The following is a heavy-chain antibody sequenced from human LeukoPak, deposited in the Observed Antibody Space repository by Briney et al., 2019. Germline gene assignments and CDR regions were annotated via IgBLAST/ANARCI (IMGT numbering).Heavy chain of an antibody. CDR1: GYTFTSYY. Sequence: ASAKVSCKASGYTFTSYYMHWVRQAPGQGLEWMGIINPSGGSTSYAQKFQGRVTMTRDMSTSTVYMELSSLRSEDTAVYYCARGGTYYDFWSGSFDYWGQGTLVTVSS. J-gene: IGHJ4*02. CDR3: ARGGTYYDFWSGSFDY. CDR2: INPSGGST. D-gene: IGHD3-3*01. V-gene: IGHV1-46*01.